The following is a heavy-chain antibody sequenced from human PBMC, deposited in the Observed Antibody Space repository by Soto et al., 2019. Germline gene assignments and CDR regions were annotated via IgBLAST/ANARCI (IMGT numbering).Heavy chain of an antibody. D-gene: IGHD6-13*01. CDR3: AKDLGYGSSWRYALDM. CDR1: GFTFSSYA. CDR2: SSGSGGIT. Sequence: EVQLLESGGGLVQPGGSLRLSCAASGFTFSSYAMSWVRQAPGQGLEWVSGSSGSGGITNYADSVKGRFTISRDNSRNTLHLQMISLRAEDTGVYYCAKDLGYGSSWRYALDMWGQGTLVTVSS. J-gene: IGHJ3*02. V-gene: IGHV3-23*01.